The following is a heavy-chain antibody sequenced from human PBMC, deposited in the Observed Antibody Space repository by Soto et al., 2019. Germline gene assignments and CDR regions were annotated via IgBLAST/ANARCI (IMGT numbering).Heavy chain of an antibody. CDR2: INPNSGGT. J-gene: IGHJ4*02. CDR3: ARDGGEQHLGPIDY. D-gene: IGHD6-13*01. CDR1: GYTFTGYY. Sequence: ASVKVSCKASGYTFTGYYMHWVRQAPGQGLEWMGWINPNSGGTNYAQKFQVWVTMTRDTSISTAYMELSRLRSDDTAVYYCARDGGEQHLGPIDYWGQGALVTGSS. V-gene: IGHV1-2*04.